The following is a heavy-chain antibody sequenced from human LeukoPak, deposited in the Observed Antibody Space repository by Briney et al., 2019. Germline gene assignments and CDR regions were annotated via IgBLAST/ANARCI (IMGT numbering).Heavy chain of an antibody. CDR3: ARDYDSSGYKPPNAFDI. CDR1: GFTVSIKY. J-gene: IGHJ3*02. Sequence: GGSLRLSCAGSGFTVSIKYMSWVRQAPGKGLEWVSVIYSGGSTYYADSVKGRFTISRDNSKSTLYLQMNSLRAEDTAVYYCARDYDSSGYKPPNAFDIWGQGTMVTVSS. V-gene: IGHV3-66*01. D-gene: IGHD3-22*01. CDR2: IYSGGST.